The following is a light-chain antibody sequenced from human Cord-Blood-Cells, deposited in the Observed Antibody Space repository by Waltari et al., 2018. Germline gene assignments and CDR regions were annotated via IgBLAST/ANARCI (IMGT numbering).Light chain of an antibody. J-gene: IGLJ2*01. CDR3: CSYAGSYTL. CDR1: SSDVGGYNY. CDR2: DVS. Sequence: QSALTQPRSVSGSPGQSVTISCTGTSSDVGGYNYVSWYQQHPGKAPKLMIYDVSKRPWGVPDRFSGSKAGNTASLTISGLQAEDEADYYCCSYAGSYTLFGGGTKLTVL. V-gene: IGLV2-11*01.